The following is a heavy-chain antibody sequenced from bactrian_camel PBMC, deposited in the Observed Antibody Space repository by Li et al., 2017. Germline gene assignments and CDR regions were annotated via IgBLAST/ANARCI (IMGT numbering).Heavy chain of an antibody. CDR2: IVNGTGFT. CDR3: AASQDIGSSLSLPHCDT. CDR1: GYIDSSGC. J-gene: IGHJ6*01. V-gene: IGHV3S68*01. D-gene: IGHD1*01. Sequence: HVQLVESGGGSVQAGGSLKLSCVASGYIDSSGCMGWFRQVEGKEREGVAGIVNGTGFTNYADSVKGRFTISRDRAENTLYLQMNNLRPDDTAMYYCAASQDIGSSLSLPHCDTWGQGTQVTVS.